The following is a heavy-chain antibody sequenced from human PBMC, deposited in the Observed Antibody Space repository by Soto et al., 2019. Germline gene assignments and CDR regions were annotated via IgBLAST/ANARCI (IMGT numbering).Heavy chain of an antibody. V-gene: IGHV1-2*02. CDR1: GYTFTGYY. CDR3: AREAARAGYYYYGMDV. Sequence: ASVKVSCKASGYTFTGYYMNWVRQAPGQGLEWMGWINPNSGGTNYAQKFQGRVTMTRDTSISTAYMELSRLRSDDAAVYYCAREAARAGYYYYGMDVWGQGTTVTVSS. D-gene: IGHD5-18*01. J-gene: IGHJ6*02. CDR2: INPNSGGT.